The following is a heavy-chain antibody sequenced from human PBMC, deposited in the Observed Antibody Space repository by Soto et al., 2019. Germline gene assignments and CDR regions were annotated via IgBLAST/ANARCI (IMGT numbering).Heavy chain of an antibody. CDR2: IYYSGST. CDR3: ATLADHSGYYGMDV. V-gene: IGHV4-59*01. D-gene: IGHD2-15*01. Sequence: PSETLSLTFTVSGASISSYYWSWIRQPPGKGLEWIGYIYYSGSTNYNPSLKSRVTISVDTSKNQFSLKLSSVTAADTAVYYCATLADHSGYYGMDVWGQGTTVTVSS. J-gene: IGHJ6*02. CDR1: GASISSYY.